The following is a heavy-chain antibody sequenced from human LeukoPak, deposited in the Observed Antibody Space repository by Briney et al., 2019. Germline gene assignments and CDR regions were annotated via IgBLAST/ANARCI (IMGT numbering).Heavy chain of an antibody. V-gene: IGHV1-2*02. CDR1: GYTFIDYY. CDR3: ARGVLAGYDSGGYPFYNCFDP. Sequence: ASVKVSCKASGYTFIDYYIHWVRRAPGQGLEWMGWINPNSGGTNYTQRFQGRVTMTRDTSITTAYMELSRLTADDTAVYYCARGVLAGYDSGGYPFYNCFDPWGQGTLVTVSS. CDR2: INPNSGGT. D-gene: IGHD3-22*01. J-gene: IGHJ5*02.